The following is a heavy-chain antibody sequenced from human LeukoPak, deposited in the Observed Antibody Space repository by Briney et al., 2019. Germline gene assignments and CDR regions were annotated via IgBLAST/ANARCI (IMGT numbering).Heavy chain of an antibody. CDR3: TKVHNTAIVGGFDS. D-gene: IGHD5-18*01. Sequence: GRSLRLSCAASGFAFDDYAMYWVRQAPGKGLEWVSVISWSSASIVYADSVKGRFIVSRDNAKNSLYLQMNSLRPEGTAFYYCTKVHNTAIVGGFDSWGQGALVTVSS. J-gene: IGHJ4*02. V-gene: IGHV3-9*01. CDR1: GFAFDDYA. CDR2: ISWSSASI.